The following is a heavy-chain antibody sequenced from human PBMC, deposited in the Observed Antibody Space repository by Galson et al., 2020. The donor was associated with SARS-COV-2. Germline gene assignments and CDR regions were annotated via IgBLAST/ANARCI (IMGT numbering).Heavy chain of an antibody. D-gene: IGHD3-22*01. CDR2: IFSNDEK. CDR3: ARIRTYYYDSSGYYGDAFDI. Sequence: ESGPTLVKPTETLTLTCTVSGFSLSNARMGVSWIRQPPGKALEWLAHIFSNDEKSYSTSLKSRLTISKDTSKSQVVLTMTNMDPVDTATYYWARIRTYYYDSSGYYGDAFDIWGQGTMVTVSS. CDR1: GFSLSNARMG. J-gene: IGHJ3*02. V-gene: IGHV2-26*01.